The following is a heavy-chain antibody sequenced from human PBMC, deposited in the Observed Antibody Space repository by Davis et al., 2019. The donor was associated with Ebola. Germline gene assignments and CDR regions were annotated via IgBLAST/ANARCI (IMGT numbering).Heavy chain of an antibody. Sequence: GESLKISCAASGFTFSTNWIQWVRQAPGKGLVWVSTFCTSGDTYYADSVKGRFTISRDNSKNTLYLQMNGLRVDDTAIYYCAKDTSNIWFDIWGQGTMVTVSS. V-gene: IGHV3-23*01. CDR1: GFTFSTNW. D-gene: IGHD1-26*01. J-gene: IGHJ3*02. CDR3: AKDTSNIWFDI. CDR2: FCTSGDT.